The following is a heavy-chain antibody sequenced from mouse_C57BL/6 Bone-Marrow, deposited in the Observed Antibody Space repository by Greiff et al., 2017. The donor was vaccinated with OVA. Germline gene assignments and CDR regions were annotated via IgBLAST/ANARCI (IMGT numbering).Heavy chain of an antibody. CDR2: IRNKPNGSTT. Sequence: EVKLMESGGGLVQPGDSLSLSCAASGFTFTNYYMSWVRQPPGKALEWLAFIRNKPNGSTTEYSVSVKGRFTISRDNSQSILYLHMNALRAKDSATYYCARYKGRVAVDYFDYWGQGTALTVSS. D-gene: IGHD1-1*01. CDR1: GFTFTNYY. V-gene: IGHV7-3*01. J-gene: IGHJ2*01. CDR3: ARYKGRVAVDYFDY.